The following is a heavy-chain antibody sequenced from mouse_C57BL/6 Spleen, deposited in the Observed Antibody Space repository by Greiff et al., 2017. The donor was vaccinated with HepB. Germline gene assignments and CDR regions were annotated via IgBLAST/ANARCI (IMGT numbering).Heavy chain of an antibody. J-gene: IGHJ2*01. Sequence: EVKLMESGGGLVKPGGSLKLSCAASGFTFSSYTMSWVRQTPEKRLEWVATISGGGGNTYYPDSVKGRFTISRDNAKNTLYLQMSSLRSEDTALYYCARHIYYGDFCYFDYWGQGTTLTVSS. D-gene: IGHD2-13*01. CDR1: GFTFSSYT. V-gene: IGHV5-9*01. CDR3: ARHIYYGDFCYFDY. CDR2: ISGGGGNT.